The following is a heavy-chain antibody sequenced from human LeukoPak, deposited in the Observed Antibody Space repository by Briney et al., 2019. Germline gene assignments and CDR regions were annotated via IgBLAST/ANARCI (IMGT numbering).Heavy chain of an antibody. J-gene: IGHJ6*02. CDR1: GYTFTSYG. V-gene: IGHV1-18*01. CDR3: ARDLGEDIVVVPAATYYYYGMDV. Sequence: ASVKVSCKASGYTFTSYGISWVRQAPGQGLEWMGWISAYNGNANYAQKLQGRVTMTTDTSTSTAYMELRSLRPDDTAVYYCARDLGEDIVVVPAATYYYYGMDVWGQGTMVTVSS. CDR2: ISAYNGNA. D-gene: IGHD2-2*01.